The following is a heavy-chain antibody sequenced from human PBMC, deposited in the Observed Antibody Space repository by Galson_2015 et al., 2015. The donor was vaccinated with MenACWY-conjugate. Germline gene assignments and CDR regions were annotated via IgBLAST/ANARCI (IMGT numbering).Heavy chain of an antibody. CDR1: GLTFSTYA. V-gene: IGHV3-23*01. CDR2: ISGSGVST. J-gene: IGHJ4*02. CDR3: AKDPQPRRTVGATYFDD. Sequence: SLRLSCAASGLTFSTYAMSWVRQAPGKGLEWVSAISGSGVSTYHADSVKGRFTVSRDNSKNTLYLQMNSLRSDDTAVYYCAKDPQPRRTVGATYFDDWGQGTPVTVSS. D-gene: IGHD1-26*01.